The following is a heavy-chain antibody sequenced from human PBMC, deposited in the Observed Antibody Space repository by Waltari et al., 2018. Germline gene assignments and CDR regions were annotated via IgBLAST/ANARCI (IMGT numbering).Heavy chain of an antibody. J-gene: IGHJ2*01. CDR1: GYSISSGYY. V-gene: IGHV4-38-2*01. CDR3: ARVGYDSSGYYYSAAPNWYFDL. D-gene: IGHD3-22*01. Sequence: QVQLQESGPGLVKPSETLSLTCAVSGYSISSGYYWGWIRQPPGKGLEWIGSIYHSGGTYYNPSLKSRVTISVDTSKNQFALKLSSVTAADTAVYYCARVGYDSSGYYYSAAPNWYFDLWGRGTLVTVSS. CDR2: IYHSGGT.